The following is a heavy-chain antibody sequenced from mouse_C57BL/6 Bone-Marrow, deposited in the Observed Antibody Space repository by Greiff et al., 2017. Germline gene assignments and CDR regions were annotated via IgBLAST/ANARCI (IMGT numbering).Heavy chain of an antibody. CDR2: ISYSGST. CDR3: AKGNQFISAMDY. D-gene: IGHD1-1*01. V-gene: IGHV3-1*01. Sequence: EVQLVESGPGMVKPSQSLSLTCTVTGYSITSGYDWHWIRHFPGNKLDWMGYISYSGSTNYNPSLQSRISITHDTSKNHFFLKLNSVTTEDTATYYCAKGNQFISAMDYWGQGTSVTVSS. J-gene: IGHJ4*01. CDR1: GYSITSGYD.